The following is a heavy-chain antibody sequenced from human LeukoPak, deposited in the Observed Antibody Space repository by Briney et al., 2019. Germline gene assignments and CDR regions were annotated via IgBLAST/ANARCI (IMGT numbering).Heavy chain of an antibody. Sequence: PGGSLRLSCAASGFTFSDYYMSWIRQAPGKGLGWVSYISSSGSTIYYADSVKGRFTISRDNAKNSLYLQMNSLRAEDTAVYYCAGEQYYDFWSGYYEGRRYFDYWGQGTLVTVSS. D-gene: IGHD3-3*01. CDR1: GFTFSDYY. CDR3: AGEQYYDFWSGYYEGRRYFDY. J-gene: IGHJ4*02. V-gene: IGHV3-11*01. CDR2: ISSSGSTI.